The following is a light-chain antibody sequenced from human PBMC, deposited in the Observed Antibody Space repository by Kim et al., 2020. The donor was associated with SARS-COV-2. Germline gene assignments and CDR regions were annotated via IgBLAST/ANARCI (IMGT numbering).Light chain of an antibody. CDR2: GAS. CDR3: QQYNNWPFT. J-gene: IGKJ5*01. Sequence: IVMTQSPVTLSVSPGERATLSCRASQSVINNLGWYQQKPGQAPRLLIYGASTRATGIPARFSGSGSGTEFTLTISSLQSEDFAVYYCQQYNNWPFTFGQGTRLAIK. CDR1: QSVINN. V-gene: IGKV3-15*01.